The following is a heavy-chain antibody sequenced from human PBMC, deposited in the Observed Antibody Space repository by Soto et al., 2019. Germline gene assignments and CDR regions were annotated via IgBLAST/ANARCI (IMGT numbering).Heavy chain of an antibody. D-gene: IGHD1-1*01. V-gene: IGHV3-23*01. CDR3: AKDGAGTTGRKSFDI. CDR1: GFTFSSYA. CDR2: ISDSGGST. Sequence: GGSLRLSCAASGFTFSSYAMSWVRQAPGKGLEWVSAISDSGGSTYYADSVKGRFTISRDNSKNTLYLQMNSLRAEDTAVYYCAKDGAGTTGRKSFDIWGQGTMVTVSS. J-gene: IGHJ3*02.